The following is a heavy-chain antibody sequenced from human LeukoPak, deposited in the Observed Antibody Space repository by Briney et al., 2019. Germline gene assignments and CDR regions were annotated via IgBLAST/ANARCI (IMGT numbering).Heavy chain of an antibody. CDR1: GFTFSSYA. D-gene: IGHD4-17*01. V-gene: IGHV3-23*01. CDR2: ISGSGGST. CDR3: AKEPDYGDYFDY. J-gene: IGHJ4*02. Sequence: GGSLRLSCATSGFTFSSYAMSWVRQAPGKGLEWVTAISGSGGSTYYADSVKGRFNISRDDSKHTLYLQMNSLRAEDTAVYYCAKEPDYGDYFDYWGQGTLVTVSS.